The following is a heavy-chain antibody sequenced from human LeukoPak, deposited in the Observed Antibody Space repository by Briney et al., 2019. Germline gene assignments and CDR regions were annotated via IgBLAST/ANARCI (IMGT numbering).Heavy chain of an antibody. CDR1: GFTFSSYS. D-gene: IGHD2-2*01. CDR3: ARAPYCSSTSCHIFDY. J-gene: IGHJ4*02. CDR2: ISSSSSYI. Sequence: GGSLRLSCAASGFTFSSYSMNWVRQAPGKGLEWVSSISSSSSYIYYADSVKDRFTISRDNAKNSLYLQMNSLRAEDTAVYYCARAPYCSSTSCHIFDYWGQGTLVTVSS. V-gene: IGHV3-21*01.